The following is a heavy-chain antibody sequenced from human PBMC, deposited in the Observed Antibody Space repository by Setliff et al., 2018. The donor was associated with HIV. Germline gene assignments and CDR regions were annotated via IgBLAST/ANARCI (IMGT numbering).Heavy chain of an antibody. Sequence: ASVKVSCKASGYTFTDYYMHWVRQAPGQGLGWMGWINPNSGGTNYAQQFQGRVTMSVDTPENQFSLNLRSVTAADTAVYFCATLRWLRSKHSAYWGQGTLVTVSS. V-gene: IGHV1-2*02. D-gene: IGHD5-12*01. CDR3: ATLRWLRSKHSAY. CDR2: INPNSGGT. CDR1: GYTFTDYY. J-gene: IGHJ4*01.